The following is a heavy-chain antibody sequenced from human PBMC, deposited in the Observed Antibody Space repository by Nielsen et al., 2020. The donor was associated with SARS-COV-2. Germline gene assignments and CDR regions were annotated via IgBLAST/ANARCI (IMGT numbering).Heavy chain of an antibody. CDR2: LSYNGYT. Sequence: SETLSLTCTVSGGSISSFYWSWIRQLPGKGLEWIGYLSYNGYTNYNPSLKSRITISIDTSKNQFSLKLSSVTAADTAVYYCARDRGAPYYHTDVGGKGTTVTVSS. V-gene: IGHV4-59*01. CDR1: GGSISSFY. CDR3: ARDRGAPYYHTDV. J-gene: IGHJ6*03.